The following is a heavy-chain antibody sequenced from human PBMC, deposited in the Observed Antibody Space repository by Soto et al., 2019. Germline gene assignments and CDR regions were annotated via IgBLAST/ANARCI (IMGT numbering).Heavy chain of an antibody. J-gene: IGHJ4*02. D-gene: IGHD4-17*01. CDR1: GFTFSDYY. CDR3: ARDKMTTVTTLDY. CDR2: ISSSGSTI. V-gene: IGHV3-11*01. Sequence: GGSLRLSCAASGFTFSDYYMSWIRQAPGKGLEWVSYISSSGSTIYYADSVKGRFTISRDNAKNSLYLQMNSLRAEDTAVYYCARDKMTTVTTLDYWGQGTLVTVSS.